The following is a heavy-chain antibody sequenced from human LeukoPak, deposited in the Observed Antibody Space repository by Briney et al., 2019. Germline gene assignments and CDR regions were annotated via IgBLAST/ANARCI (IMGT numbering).Heavy chain of an antibody. CDR1: GGAFSSYA. V-gene: IGHV1-69*01. CDR3: AGGFGELLNWFDP. J-gene: IGHJ5*02. CDR2: IIPIFGTA. D-gene: IGHD3-10*01. Sequence: SVKVSCKASGGAFSSYAISWVRQAPGQGLEWMGGIIPIFGTANYAQKFQGRVTITADESTSTAYMELSSLRSEDTAVYYCAGGFGELLNWFDPWGQGTLVTVSS.